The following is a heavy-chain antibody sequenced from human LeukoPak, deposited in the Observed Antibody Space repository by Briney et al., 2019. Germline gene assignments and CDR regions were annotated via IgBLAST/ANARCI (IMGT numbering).Heavy chain of an antibody. CDR1: GFTFSSYS. Sequence: GGSLRLSCAASGFTFSSYSMNWVRQAPGKGLEWVSYISSSSSTIYYADSVKGRFTISRDNAKNSLYLQMNSLRAEDTAVYYCARQLSLVAARFFDYWGQGTLVTVSS. J-gene: IGHJ4*02. CDR3: ARQLSLVAARFFDY. CDR2: ISSSSSTI. V-gene: IGHV3-48*01. D-gene: IGHD6-6*01.